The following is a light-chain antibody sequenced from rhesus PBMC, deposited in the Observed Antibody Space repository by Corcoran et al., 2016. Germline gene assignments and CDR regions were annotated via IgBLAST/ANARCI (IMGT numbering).Light chain of an antibody. Sequence: EIVMTQSPATLALSLGERATLSCRASQSVSSYLAWYQQKPGQTPRLLIYGASSRATGIPDRVRGSGSRTEFTLTISSLEPEDVGVYFCLQSSNWPLTFGGGTKVEIK. CDR1: QSVSSY. CDR2: GAS. J-gene: IGKJ4*01. CDR3: LQSSNWPLT. V-gene: IGKV3-24*04.